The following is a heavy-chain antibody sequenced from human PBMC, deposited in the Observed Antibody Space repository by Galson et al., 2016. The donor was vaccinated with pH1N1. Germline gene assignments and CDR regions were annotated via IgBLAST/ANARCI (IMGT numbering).Heavy chain of an antibody. CDR2: IIPIFGTA. D-gene: IGHD3-22*01. J-gene: IGHJ2*01. CDR3: AREDYYDTDLSDWYFDL. V-gene: IGHV1-69*13. Sequence: SVKVSCKASGGTFSSYGINWVRQAPGQGLEWMGGIIPIFGTAKYAQNFQGRVTITADESTTTAYRELSSLRSEDTEVNYCAREDYYDTDLSDWYFDLWGRGTLLTVSS. CDR1: GGTFSSYG.